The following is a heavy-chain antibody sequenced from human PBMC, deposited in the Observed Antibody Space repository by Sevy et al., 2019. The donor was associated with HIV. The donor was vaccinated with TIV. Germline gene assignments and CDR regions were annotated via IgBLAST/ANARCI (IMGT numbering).Heavy chain of an antibody. CDR1: GFTFSDYY. D-gene: IGHD5-18*01. J-gene: IGHJ4*02. CDR2: ISSTTGYT. Sequence: GGSLRLSCTASGFTFSDYYMSWIRQAPGKGLECVSFISSTTGYTNYADSVKGRFTISRDNAKNSLYLQMINLRAEDTAVYYCARSLKDWIPSAGHWGQGTLVTVST. CDR3: ARSLKDWIPSAGH. V-gene: IGHV3-11*06.